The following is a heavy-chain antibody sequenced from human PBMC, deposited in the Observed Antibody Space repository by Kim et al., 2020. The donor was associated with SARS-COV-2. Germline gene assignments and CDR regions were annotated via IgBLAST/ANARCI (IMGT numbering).Heavy chain of an antibody. CDR2: ISYDGSNK. CDR3: AKVKTTVTTYWYFDL. CDR1: GFTFSSYG. J-gene: IGHJ2*01. Sequence: GGSLRLSCAASGFTFSSYGMHWVRQAPGKGLEWVAVISYDGSNKYYADSVKGRFTISRDNSKNTLYLQMNSLRAEDTAVYYCAKVKTTVTTYWYFDLWGRGTLVTVSS. V-gene: IGHV3-30*18. D-gene: IGHD4-17*01.